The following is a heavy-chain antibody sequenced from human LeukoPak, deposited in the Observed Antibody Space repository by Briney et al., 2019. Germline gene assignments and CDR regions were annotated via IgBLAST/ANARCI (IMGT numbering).Heavy chain of an antibody. Sequence: GGSLRLSCAASGFIFSSYSMSWVRQAPGKGLEWVSFISLSSSSIFHTDSVKGRFTISRDNAKNSLSLQMNSLRAEDTAVYYCARGQAVGTVDWYFDLWGRGTPVTVSS. V-gene: IGHV3-21*01. J-gene: IGHJ2*01. CDR3: ARGQAVGTVDWYFDL. D-gene: IGHD6-19*01. CDR1: GFIFSSYS. CDR2: ISLSSSSI.